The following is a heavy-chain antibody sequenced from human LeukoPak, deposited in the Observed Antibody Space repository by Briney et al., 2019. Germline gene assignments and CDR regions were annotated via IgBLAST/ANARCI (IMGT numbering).Heavy chain of an antibody. CDR1: GYTLTELS. D-gene: IGHD6-13*01. V-gene: IGHV1-24*01. Sequence: ASVKVSCKVSGYTLTELSMHWVRQVPGKGLEWMGGFDPEDGETICAQKFQGRVTMTEDTSTDTAYMELSSLRSEDTAVYYCATEIAAAGLYFDYWGQGTLVTVSS. J-gene: IGHJ4*02. CDR2: FDPEDGET. CDR3: ATEIAAAGLYFDY.